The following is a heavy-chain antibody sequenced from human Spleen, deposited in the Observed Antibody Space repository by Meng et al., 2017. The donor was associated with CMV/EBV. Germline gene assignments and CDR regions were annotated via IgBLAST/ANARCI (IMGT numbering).Heavy chain of an antibody. J-gene: IGHJ4*02. CDR1: GFNFSNYG. CDR3: ARVGDSERWLQFADDY. V-gene: IGHV3-21*01. CDR2: ISSSRIYI. D-gene: IGHD5-24*01. Sequence: GGSLRLSCGASGFNFSNYGMNWVRQAPGKGLEWVSFISSSRIYIYYADSVKGRFTISRDNAKKSLYLEMNSLRAEDTAVYYCARVGDSERWLQFADDYWGQGTLVTVSS.